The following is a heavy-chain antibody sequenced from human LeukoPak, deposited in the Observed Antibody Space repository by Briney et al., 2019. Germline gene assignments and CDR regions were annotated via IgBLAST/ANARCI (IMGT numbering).Heavy chain of an antibody. CDR2: IYSGGST. D-gene: IGHD4-11*01. Sequence: GGSLRLSCAASGFTVSSDYMSWVRQAPGKGLEWVSVIYSGGSTYYADSVKGRFTISRDNSKNTLYLQMNSLRAEDTAVYYCARDRIYSNYDYYGMDVWGQGTTVTVSS. CDR1: GFTVSSDY. J-gene: IGHJ6*02. V-gene: IGHV3-53*01. CDR3: ARDRIYSNYDYYGMDV.